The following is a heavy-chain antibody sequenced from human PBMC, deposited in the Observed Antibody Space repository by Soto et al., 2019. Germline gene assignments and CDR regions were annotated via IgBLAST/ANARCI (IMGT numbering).Heavy chain of an antibody. CDR2: IYYTGST. D-gene: IGHD6-19*01. J-gene: IGHJ4*02. CDR3: ARGVAVTGNDY. V-gene: IGHV4-61*01. CDR1: GGSVNSGSFY. Sequence: QVQLRESGPGMVKHSETLSLTCTFSGGSVNSGSFYWTWIRQPPGTGLEWIGHIYYTGSTNYHPSLESRVIISVDPSKNECSLKLGSVTASDTAVYYCARGVAVTGNDYWGQGTLVTVSS.